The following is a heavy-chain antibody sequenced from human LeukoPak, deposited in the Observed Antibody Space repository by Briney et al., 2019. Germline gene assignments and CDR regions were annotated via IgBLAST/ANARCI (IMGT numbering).Heavy chain of an antibody. CDR3: ARGRYGDGFAHFDY. CDR1: GYTFTDYY. J-gene: IGHJ4*02. Sequence: ASVNASCKASGYTFTDYYLHWVRQAPGQGLEWMGCIDPNSGGPNYAQNFQGKVTMTRDTSINTAYMELSRLRSDDTAVFYCARGRYGDGFAHFDYWGQGALLTVSS. D-gene: IGHD5-24*01. CDR2: IDPNSGGP. V-gene: IGHV1-2*02.